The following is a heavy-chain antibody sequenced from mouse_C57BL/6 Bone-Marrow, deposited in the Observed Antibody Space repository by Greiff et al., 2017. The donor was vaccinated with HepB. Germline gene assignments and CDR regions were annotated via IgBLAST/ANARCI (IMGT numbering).Heavy chain of an antibody. D-gene: IGHD4-1*01. CDR1: GFTFSSYA. V-gene: IGHV5-9-1*02. CDR3: TRGLGLGAMDY. J-gene: IGHJ4*01. CDR2: ISSGGDYI. Sequence: EVQVVESGEGLVKPGGSLKLSCAASGFTFSSYAMSWVRQTPEKRLEWVAYISSGGDYIYYADTVKGRFTISRDNARNTLYLQMSSLKSEDTAMYYCTRGLGLGAMDYWGQGTSVTVSS.